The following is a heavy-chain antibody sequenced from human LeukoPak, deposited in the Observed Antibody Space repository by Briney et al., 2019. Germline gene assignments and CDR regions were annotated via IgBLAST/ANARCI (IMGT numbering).Heavy chain of an antibody. CDR3: ARDPGGGILTGYIDY. J-gene: IGHJ4*02. D-gene: IGHD3-9*01. CDR2: INPNSGGT. Sequence: ASVKVSCKASGYTFTGYYMHWVRQAPGQGLEWMGWINPNSGGTNYAQRFQGRVTMTTDTSTSTAYMELRSLRSDDTAVYYCARDPGGGILTGYIDYWGQGTLVTVSS. CDR1: GYTFTGYY. V-gene: IGHV1-2*02.